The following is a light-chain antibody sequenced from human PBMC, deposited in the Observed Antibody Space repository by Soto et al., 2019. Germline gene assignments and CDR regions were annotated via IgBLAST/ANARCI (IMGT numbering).Light chain of an antibody. V-gene: IGLV2-11*01. J-gene: IGLJ3*02. Sequence: QSALTQPRSVSGSPGQSVTISCTGTISDVGAYNYVSWYQQQPGKAPKLIIYDVSQRPSGVPDRLSGSKSDNTASLTISGLQTEDEADYYCCSYAGDYTLVFGGGTKLTV. CDR1: ISDVGAYNY. CDR3: CSYAGDYTLV. CDR2: DVS.